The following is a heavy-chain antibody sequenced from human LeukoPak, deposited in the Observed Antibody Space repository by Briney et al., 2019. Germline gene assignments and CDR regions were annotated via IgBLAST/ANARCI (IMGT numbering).Heavy chain of an antibody. V-gene: IGHV3-74*01. CDR1: GFTFSSYW. D-gene: IGHD6-19*01. J-gene: IGHJ4*02. CDR3: ARAAVAGPFDY. Sequence: GGSLRLSCAASGFTFSSYWMHWVRQAPGKGLVWVSRIKSDGRSTSYADSVKGRFTISRDNSKNTLYLQMNSLRAEDTAVYYCARAAVAGPFDYWGQGTLVTVSS. CDR2: IKSDGRST.